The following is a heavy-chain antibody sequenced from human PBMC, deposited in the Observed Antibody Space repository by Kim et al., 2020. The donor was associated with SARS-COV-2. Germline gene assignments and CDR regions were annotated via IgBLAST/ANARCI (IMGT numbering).Heavy chain of an antibody. J-gene: IGHJ4*02. CDR2: IYDSGST. D-gene: IGHD5-12*01. CDR1: GGSISSSSYY. CDR3: ARRGREMATIPYYFDY. V-gene: IGHV4-39*01. Sequence: SETLSLTCTVSGGSISSSSYYWGWIRQPPGKGLEWIGSIYDSGSTYYNPSLKSRVTIAVDTSKNQFSLKLSSVTAADTAVYYCARRGREMATIPYYFDYWGQGTLVTVSS.